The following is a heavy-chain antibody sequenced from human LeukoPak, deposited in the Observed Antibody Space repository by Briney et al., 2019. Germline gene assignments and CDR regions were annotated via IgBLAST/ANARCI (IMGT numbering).Heavy chain of an antibody. V-gene: IGHV3-7*01. J-gene: IGHJ4*02. Sequence: GGSLRLSCAASGFIFSSDWMSWVRQAPGKGREWVGNIKQDGREKYYVDSVKGRFTISRDNAKNSLYLQMQSLRAEETAVYYCARGGSYYDSSGYYDYWGQGTLVTVSS. CDR2: IKQDGREK. CDR3: ARGGSYYDSSGYYDY. D-gene: IGHD3-22*01. CDR1: GFIFSSDW.